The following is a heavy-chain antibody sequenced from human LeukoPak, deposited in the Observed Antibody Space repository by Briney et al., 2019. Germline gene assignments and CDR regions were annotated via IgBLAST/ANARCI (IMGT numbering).Heavy chain of an antibody. CDR3: ARGLDRSERVTKYFDY. Sequence: GSLRLSCAASGFTFSSYAMHWIRQPPGKGLEWIGEINHSGSTNYNPSLKSRVTISVDTSKNQFSLKLSSVTAADTAVYYCARGLDRSERVTKYFDYWGQGTLVTVSS. D-gene: IGHD4-17*01. CDR2: INHSGST. V-gene: IGHV4-34*01. CDR1: GFTFSSYA. J-gene: IGHJ4*02.